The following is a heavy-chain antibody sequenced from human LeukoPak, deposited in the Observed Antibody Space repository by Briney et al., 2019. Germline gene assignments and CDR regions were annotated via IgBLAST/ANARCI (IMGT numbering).Heavy chain of an antibody. CDR3: AAVGGGSWTDFDP. CDR1: GGTFSSYA. D-gene: IGHD2-15*01. V-gene: IGHV1-69*13. CDR2: IIPIFGTA. J-gene: IGHJ5*02. Sequence: GASVKVSCKASGGTFSSYAISWVRQAPGQGLEWVGGIIPIFGTANYAQKFQGRVTITADESTSTAYMELSSLRSEDTAVYYCAAVGGGSWTDFDPWGQGTLVTVSS.